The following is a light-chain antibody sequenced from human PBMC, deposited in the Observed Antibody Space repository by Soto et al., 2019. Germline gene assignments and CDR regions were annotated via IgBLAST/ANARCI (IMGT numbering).Light chain of an antibody. J-gene: IGKJ2*01. CDR2: GAS. V-gene: IGKV3-15*01. Sequence: EIVMTQSPATLSVSPGERATLSCRASQSVSSNLAWYQQKPGQAPRLLMYGASTRATDIPARFSSSGSGTEFTLTISRLQSEDFAVYYCQQYYNWPAYTFGQGTKLEIK. CDR3: QQYYNWPAYT. CDR1: QSVSSN.